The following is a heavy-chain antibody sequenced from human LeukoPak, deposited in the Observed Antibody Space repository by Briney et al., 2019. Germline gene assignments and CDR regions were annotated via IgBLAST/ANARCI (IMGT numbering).Heavy chain of an antibody. D-gene: IGHD4-23*01. Sequence: SETLSLTCTVSGGSISSYYWSWIRQPPGKGLEWIGYIYYSGSTNYNPSLKSRVTISVDTSKNQFSLKLSSVTAADTAVYYCASDGGNSYYYYGMDAWGQGTTVTVSS. CDR1: GGSISSYY. J-gene: IGHJ6*02. V-gene: IGHV4-59*08. CDR2: IYYSGST. CDR3: ASDGGNSYYYYGMDA.